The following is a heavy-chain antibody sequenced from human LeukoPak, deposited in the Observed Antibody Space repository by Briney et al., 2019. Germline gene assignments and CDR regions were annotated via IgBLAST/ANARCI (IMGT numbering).Heavy chain of an antibody. Sequence: GGSLRLSCAASGFTFSSYSMNWVRQAPGKGLEWVSSISSSSSYIYYADSVKGRFTISRDNAKNSLYLQMNSLRAEDTAVYYCARAGWVVGSYGYDGFDYWGQGTLVTVSS. V-gene: IGHV3-21*01. D-gene: IGHD5-18*01. CDR3: ARAGWVVGSYGYDGFDY. J-gene: IGHJ4*02. CDR2: ISSSSSYI. CDR1: GFTFSSYS.